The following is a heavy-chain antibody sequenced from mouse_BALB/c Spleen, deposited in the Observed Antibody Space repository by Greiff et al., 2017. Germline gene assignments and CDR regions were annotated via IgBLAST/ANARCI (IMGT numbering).Heavy chain of an antibody. V-gene: IGHV5-17*02. J-gene: IGHJ1*01. Sequence: EVKLVESGGGLVQPGGSRKLSCAASGFTFSSFGMHWVRQAPEKGLEWVAYISSGSSTIYYADTVKGRFTISRDNPKNTLFLQMTSLRSEDTAMYYCARFYWYFDVWGAGTTVTVSS. CDR2: ISSGSSTI. CDR1: GFTFSSFG. CDR3: ARFYWYFDV.